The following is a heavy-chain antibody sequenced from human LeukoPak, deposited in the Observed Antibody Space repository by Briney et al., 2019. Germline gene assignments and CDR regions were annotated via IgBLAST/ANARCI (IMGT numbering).Heavy chain of an antibody. Sequence: GGSLRLSCAASGFTFSDYYMSWIRQAPGKGVEWVSYISSSGSTIYYADSVKGRFTISRDNAKSSLYLQMNSLRAEDTAVYYCARARQRSGYYYYYYGMDVWGQGTTVTVSS. CDR1: GFTFSDYY. J-gene: IGHJ6*02. V-gene: IGHV3-11*01. D-gene: IGHD6-25*01. CDR2: ISSSGSTI. CDR3: ARARQRSGYYYYYYGMDV.